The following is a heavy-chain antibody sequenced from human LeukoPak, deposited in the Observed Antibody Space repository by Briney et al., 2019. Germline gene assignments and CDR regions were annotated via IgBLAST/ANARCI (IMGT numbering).Heavy chain of an antibody. Sequence: PSETLSLTCAVYGGSFSGYYWSWIRQPPGKGLEWIGEINHSGSTNYNPSLKSRVTISVDTSKNQFSLKLSSVTAADTAVYYCARHFGYYGMDVWGQGTTVTVSS. J-gene: IGHJ6*02. CDR3: ARHFGYYGMDV. D-gene: IGHD3-10*01. CDR1: GGSFSGYY. V-gene: IGHV4-34*01. CDR2: INHSGST.